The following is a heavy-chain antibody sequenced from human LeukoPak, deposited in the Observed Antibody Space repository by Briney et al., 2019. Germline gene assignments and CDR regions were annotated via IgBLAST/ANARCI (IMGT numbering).Heavy chain of an antibody. J-gene: IGHJ3*02. Sequence: SETLSLTCAVSGGSISSGGYSWSWIRQSPGTGLEWIGYIYHSGSTYYNPSLKSRVTISVDRSKNQFSLKLSSVTAADTAVYYCARGDHFDIWGQGTMVTVSS. CDR1: GGSISSGGYS. V-gene: IGHV4-30-2*06. CDR3: ARGDHFDI. CDR2: IYHSGST.